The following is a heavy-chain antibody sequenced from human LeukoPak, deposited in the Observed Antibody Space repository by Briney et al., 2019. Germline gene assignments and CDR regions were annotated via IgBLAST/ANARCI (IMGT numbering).Heavy chain of an antibody. D-gene: IGHD3-9*01. V-gene: IGHV4-31*03. CDR3: ARRNAAYDILTGYYFDY. Sequence: SETLSLTCTVSGGSISSGGYYWSWIRQHPGKGLEWIGYIYYSGSTYYNPSLKSRVTISVDTSKNQFSLKLSSVTAADTAVYYCARRNAAYDILTGYYFDYWGQGTLVTVSS. J-gene: IGHJ4*02. CDR2: IYYSGST. CDR1: GGSISSGGYY.